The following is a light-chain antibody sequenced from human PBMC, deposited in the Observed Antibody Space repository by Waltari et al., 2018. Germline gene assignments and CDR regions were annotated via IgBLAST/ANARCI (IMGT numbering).Light chain of an antibody. Sequence: DIVMTQSPDSLAMSLCERATINCQSSQSVLYDSNNKNYLAWYQQKLGQPPKLLIYWASTRESGVPDRFSGSGSGTDFTLTIGSLQAEDVAVYYCQQYYSSPPTFGPGTAVEI. CDR1: QSVLYDSNNKNY. CDR3: QQYYSSPPT. J-gene: IGKJ1*01. CDR2: WAS. V-gene: IGKV4-1*01.